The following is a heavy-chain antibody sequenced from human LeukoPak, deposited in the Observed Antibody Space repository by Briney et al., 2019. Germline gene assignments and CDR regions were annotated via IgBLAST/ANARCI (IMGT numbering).Heavy chain of an antibody. J-gene: IGHJ4*02. V-gene: IGHV4-31*03. CDR2: IYYSGST. CDR3: ARLPPSDIQLYYFDY. CDR1: GGSISSGGYY. D-gene: IGHD5-18*01. Sequence: PSQTLSLTCTVSGGSISSGGYYWSWIRQHPGKGLEWIGYIYYSGSTYYNPSLKSRVTISVDTSKNQFSLKLSSVTAADTAVYYCARLPPSDIQLYYFDYWGQGTLVTVSS.